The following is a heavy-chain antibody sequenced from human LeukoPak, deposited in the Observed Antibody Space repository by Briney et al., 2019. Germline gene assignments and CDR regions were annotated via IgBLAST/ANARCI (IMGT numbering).Heavy chain of an antibody. CDR2: ISSSSSYI. J-gene: IGHJ6*02. CDR1: GFTFSSYA. V-gene: IGHV3-21*01. Sequence: SGGSLRLSCAASGFTFSSYAMSWVRQAPGKGLEWVSSISSSSSYIYYADSVKGRFTISRDNAKNSLYLQMNSLRAEDTAVYYCARGEYSSSFGMDVWGQGTTVTVSS. D-gene: IGHD6-6*01. CDR3: ARGEYSSSFGMDV.